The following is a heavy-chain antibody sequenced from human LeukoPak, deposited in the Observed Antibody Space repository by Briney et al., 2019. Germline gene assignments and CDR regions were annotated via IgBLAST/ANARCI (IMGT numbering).Heavy chain of an antibody. Sequence: GGSLRLSCAASEFTLSNYDMHWVRQAPGKGLELVAGISSDGSEEYYADSVEGQFTISRDNPKNTLYLEMNSLRAEDTAVYYCAKGDSGFFFYFDYWGQGTLVTVSS. J-gene: IGHJ4*02. D-gene: IGHD3-22*01. CDR3: AKGDSGFFFYFDY. V-gene: IGHV3-30*18. CDR2: ISSDGSEE. CDR1: EFTLSNYD.